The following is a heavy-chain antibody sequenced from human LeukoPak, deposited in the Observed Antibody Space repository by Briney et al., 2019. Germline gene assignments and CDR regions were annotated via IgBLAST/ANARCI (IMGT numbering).Heavy chain of an antibody. Sequence: SETLSLTCAVYGGSFSGYYWSWIRQPPGKGLEWIGEINHSGSTNYNPSLKSRVTISVDTSKNQFSLKLSSVTAADTAVYYCAGFCSGGSCPVAWGQGTLDTVSS. CDR2: INHSGST. D-gene: IGHD2-15*01. CDR1: GGSFSGYY. CDR3: AGFCSGGSCPVA. V-gene: IGHV4-34*01. J-gene: IGHJ5*02.